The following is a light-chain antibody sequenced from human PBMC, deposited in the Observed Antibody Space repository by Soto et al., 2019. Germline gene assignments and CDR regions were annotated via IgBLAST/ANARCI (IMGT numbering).Light chain of an antibody. V-gene: IGKV1-39*01. CDR3: QQSYSSVLT. CDR2: DAS. J-gene: IGKJ4*01. CDR1: QSISTY. Sequence: DIQMTQSPPSLSASVGDRVTIACRASQSISTYLYWYQQKPGKAPNLLIYDASSLQSGVPSRFSGSGSGTDFTLTISSLQPEDFATYYCQQSYSSVLTLGGGTKVEIK.